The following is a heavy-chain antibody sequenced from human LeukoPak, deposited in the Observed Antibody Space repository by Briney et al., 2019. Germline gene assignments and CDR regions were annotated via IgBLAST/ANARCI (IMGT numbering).Heavy chain of an antibody. CDR3: TRGSGYGDYVGY. V-gene: IGHV3-49*04. D-gene: IGHD4-17*01. J-gene: IGHJ4*02. CDR2: IRSNSYGGTT. CDR1: GFTFGDYA. Sequence: GGSLRLSCTTSGFTFGDYAMNWVRQAPGKGLEWVGFIRSNSYGGTTEYAASVKGRFTISRDDYKSIAYLQMNSLKTEDTAVYYCTRGSGYGDYVGYWGQGTLVTVSP.